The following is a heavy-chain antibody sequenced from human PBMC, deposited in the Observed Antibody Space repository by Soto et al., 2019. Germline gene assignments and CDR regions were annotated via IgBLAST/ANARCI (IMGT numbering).Heavy chain of an antibody. CDR2: ISAYNGNT. V-gene: IGHV1-18*01. Sequence: ASVKVSLKGSGYTLTSYGIRLVRQAPGQGLEWMGWISAYNGNTNYAQKLQGRVTMTTDTSTSTAYMELRSLRSDDTAVYYCARDLWEYYFDYWGQGTLVTVSS. D-gene: IGHD1-26*01. CDR1: GYTLTSYG. CDR3: ARDLWEYYFDY. J-gene: IGHJ4*02.